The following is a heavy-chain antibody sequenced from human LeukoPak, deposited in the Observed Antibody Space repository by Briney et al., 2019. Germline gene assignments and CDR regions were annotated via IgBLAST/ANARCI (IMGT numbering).Heavy chain of an antibody. J-gene: IGHJ4*02. CDR1: GYTFTSYG. Sequence: GASVKVSCKASGYTFTSYGISWVRQAPGQGLEWMGWTSAHNDDTNYAETLQGRLTMTTDISTSTACMELTSLRSDDTAAYYCARDWDSRNDYFDPWGQGTLVIVSS. CDR3: ARDWDSRNDYFDP. V-gene: IGHV1-18*01. D-gene: IGHD1-1*01. CDR2: TSAHNDDT.